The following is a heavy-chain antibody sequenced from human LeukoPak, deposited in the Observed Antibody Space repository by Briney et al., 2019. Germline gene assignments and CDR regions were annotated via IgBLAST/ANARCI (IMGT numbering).Heavy chain of an antibody. CDR1: GGFVSSGSYY. V-gene: IGHV4-61*01. Sequence: SETLSLTCTVSGGFVSSGSYYWSWIRQPPGKGLEWIGYIYYSGSTNYNPSLKSRVTISVDTSKNQFSLKLSSVTAADTAVYYCARDPSDDQAFDYWGQGTLVTVSS. CDR3: ARDPSDDQAFDY. CDR2: IYYSGST. J-gene: IGHJ4*02.